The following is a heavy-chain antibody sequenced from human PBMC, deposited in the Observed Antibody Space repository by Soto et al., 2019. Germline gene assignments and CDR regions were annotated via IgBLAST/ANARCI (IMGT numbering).Heavy chain of an antibody. CDR1: GYSFTSYW. CDR2: IYPGDSDT. CDR3: ARRHQFSPGYSYGYGFDY. V-gene: IGHV5-51*01. D-gene: IGHD5-18*01. J-gene: IGHJ4*02. Sequence: GESLKISCKGSGYSFTSYWIGWVRQMPGKGLEWMGIIYPGDSDTRYSPSFQGQVTISADKSISTAYLQWSSLKASDTAMYYCARRHQFSPGYSYGYGFDYWGQGTLVTVSS.